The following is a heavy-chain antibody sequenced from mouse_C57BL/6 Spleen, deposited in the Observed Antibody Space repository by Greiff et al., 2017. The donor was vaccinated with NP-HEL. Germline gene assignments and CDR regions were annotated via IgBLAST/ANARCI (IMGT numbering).Heavy chain of an antibody. Sequence: QVQLKQPGAELVKPGASVKLSCKASGYTFTSYWMQWVKQRPGQGLEWIGEIDPSDSYTNYNQKFKGKATLTVDTSSSTAYMQLSSLTSEDSAVYYGARRGITSPYWYFDVWGTGTTVTVSS. J-gene: IGHJ1*03. CDR1: GYTFTSYW. D-gene: IGHD1-1*01. CDR3: ARRGITSPYWYFDV. CDR2: IDPSDSYT. V-gene: IGHV1-50*01.